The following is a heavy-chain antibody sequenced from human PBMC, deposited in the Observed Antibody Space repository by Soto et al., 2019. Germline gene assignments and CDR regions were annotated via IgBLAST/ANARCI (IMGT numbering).Heavy chain of an antibody. D-gene: IGHD3-3*01. Sequence: EVQLVESGGGLVQPGRSLRLSCTASGFTFGDYAMGWVRQAPGKGLEWVGFIRSKTHGGTAEYGASVKGRFTISRDDSSSITYLQSNSLNTEDTAVYYCTRDELRFLEKYYYYMDVWGKGTTITVSS. CDR1: GFTFGDYA. CDR3: TRDELRFLEKYYYYMDV. V-gene: IGHV3-49*04. J-gene: IGHJ6*04. CDR2: IRSKTHGGTA.